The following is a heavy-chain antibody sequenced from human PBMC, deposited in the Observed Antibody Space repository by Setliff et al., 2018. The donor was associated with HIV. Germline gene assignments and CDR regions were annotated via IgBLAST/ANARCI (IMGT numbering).Heavy chain of an antibody. CDR3: TNSGRKIYYNTATYYHFDY. V-gene: IGHV4-34*01. J-gene: IGHJ4*02. D-gene: IGHD3-10*01. CDR1: GGSLTDYD. CDR2: INHSGDS. Sequence: SETLSLTCAVYGGSLTDYDWTWIRQPPGKGLEWIGEINHSGDSNYNPSLKSRLTISLDKSKNEFSLKLSSVTAADTAIYFCTNSGRKIYYNTATYYHFDYWGRGILVTVSS.